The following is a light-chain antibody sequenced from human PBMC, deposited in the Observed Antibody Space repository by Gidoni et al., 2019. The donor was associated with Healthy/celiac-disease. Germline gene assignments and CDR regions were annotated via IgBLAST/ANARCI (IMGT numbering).Light chain of an antibody. CDR3: QQYGSSLGT. V-gene: IGKV3-20*01. CDR2: GAS. CDR1: QSGSSSY. J-gene: IGKJ1*01. Sequence: DIVLTQSPGTLSLSPGERATLSCRASQSGSSSYLAWYQQKPGQAHRLLIYGASSMATGIPDRFSGSGSGTDFTLTISRLEPEDFAVYYCQQYGSSLGTFGQGTKVEIK.